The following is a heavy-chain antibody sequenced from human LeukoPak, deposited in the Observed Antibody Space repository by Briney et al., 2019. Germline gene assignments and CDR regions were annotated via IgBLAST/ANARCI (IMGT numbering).Heavy chain of an antibody. V-gene: IGHV6-1*01. J-gene: IGHJ4*02. CDR2: TYYRSKWKN. Sequence: SQTLLLTCAVSGDSVSSNSATWIWIRQSPSRGLECLGRTYYRSKWKNDYAVSVKSRITINPDTTKNQFSLQLNSVTAADTAVYYCARLTSLTHFDYWGQGTLVPVSS. CDR1: GDSVSSNSAT. D-gene: IGHD1-14*01. CDR3: ARLTSLTHFDY.